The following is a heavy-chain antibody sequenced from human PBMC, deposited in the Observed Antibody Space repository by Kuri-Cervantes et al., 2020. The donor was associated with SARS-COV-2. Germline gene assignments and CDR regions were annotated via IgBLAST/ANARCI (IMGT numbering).Heavy chain of an antibody. D-gene: IGHD3-10*01. CDR1: GFTFSSYA. V-gene: IGHV3-30-3*01. Sequence: GGSLRLSCAASGFTFSSYAMHWVRQAPGKGLEWVAVISYDGSNKYYADSVKGRFTISRDNSKNTLYLQMNSLRAEDTAVYYCARLYYYKLNYYFDYWGQGTLVTVSS. CDR3: ARLYYYKLNYYFDY. J-gene: IGHJ4*02. CDR2: ISYDGSNK.